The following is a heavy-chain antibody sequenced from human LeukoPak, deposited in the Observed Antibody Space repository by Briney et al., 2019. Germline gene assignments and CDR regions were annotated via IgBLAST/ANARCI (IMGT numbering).Heavy chain of an antibody. CDR2: INSDGRTT. D-gene: IGHD3-22*01. CDR1: GFTFSNNW. CDR3: AMIKEG. J-gene: IGHJ4*02. V-gene: IGHV3-74*01. Sequence: GSLRLSCAASGFTFSNNWMHWVRQAPGKGLVWVSRINSDGRTTTYADSVKGRFTISRDNAKNTLYLQMNSLRAEDTAVYYCAMIKEGWGQGTPVTVSS.